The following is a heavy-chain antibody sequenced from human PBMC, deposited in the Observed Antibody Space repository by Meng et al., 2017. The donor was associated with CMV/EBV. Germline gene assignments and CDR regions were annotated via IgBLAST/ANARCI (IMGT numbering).Heavy chain of an antibody. Sequence: SLKISCAASGFTFDDYSMHWVRQAPGKGLEWVSGISWNSGSIGYPDSVKGRFTISRDNAKNSLYLQMNSLRAEDTALYYCAKAAARSWFDPWGQGTLVTVSS. CDR1: GFTFDDYS. V-gene: IGHV3-9*01. J-gene: IGHJ5*02. D-gene: IGHD6-6*01. CDR3: AKAAARSWFDP. CDR2: ISWNSGSI.